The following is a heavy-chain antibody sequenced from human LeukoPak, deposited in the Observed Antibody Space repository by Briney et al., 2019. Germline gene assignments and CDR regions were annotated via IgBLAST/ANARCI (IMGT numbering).Heavy chain of an antibody. Sequence: GGSLRLSCEASGFTFSSYSMNWVRQAPGKGLEWVSYISSSSSTIYYADSVKGRFTISRDNAKNSLYLQMNSLRDEDTAVYYCATSRDYGDYEYYYGMDVWGQGTTVTVSS. V-gene: IGHV3-48*02. CDR3: ATSRDYGDYEYYYGMDV. J-gene: IGHJ6*02. CDR2: ISSSSSTI. CDR1: GFTFSSYS. D-gene: IGHD4-17*01.